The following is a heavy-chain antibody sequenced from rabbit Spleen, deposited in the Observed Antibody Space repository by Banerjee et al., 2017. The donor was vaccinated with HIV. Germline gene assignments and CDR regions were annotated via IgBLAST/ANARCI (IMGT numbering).Heavy chain of an antibody. CDR1: GIDFSRSYY. D-gene: IGHD1-1*01. CDR3: AISYSSSSGGHTPACKL. Sequence: QQLVESGGGLVKPGASLTLTCKASGIDFSRSYYMCWVRQAPGKGLEWIACIDTGDKSTSSAPGAKGRFPIPKPSSTTVTLQMPSLTAADTAPYFCAISYSSSSGGHTPACKLWGPGTLVTVS. J-gene: IGHJ4*01. CDR2: IDTGDKST. V-gene: IGHV1S40*01.